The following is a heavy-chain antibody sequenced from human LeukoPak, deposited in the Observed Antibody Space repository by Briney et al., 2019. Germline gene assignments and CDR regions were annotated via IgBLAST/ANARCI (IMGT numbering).Heavy chain of an antibody. Sequence: GASVKVSCKASGYTFSGYYMHWVRQAPGQGLEWMGWINPNSGGTNYAQKFQGRVTMTTDTSTSTDYMELCRLRADDTAVYNCAREGHLAFDYWGQGSLVTVSS. CDR1: GYTFSGYY. V-gene: IGHV1-2*02. J-gene: IGHJ4*02. CDR2: INPNSGGT. CDR3: AREGHLAFDY.